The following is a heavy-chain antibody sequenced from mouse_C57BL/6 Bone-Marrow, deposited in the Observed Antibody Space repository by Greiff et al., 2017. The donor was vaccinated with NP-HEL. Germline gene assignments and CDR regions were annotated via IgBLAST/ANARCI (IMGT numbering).Heavy chain of an antibody. CDR1: GFSLTSYA. D-gene: IGHD1-1*01. CDR2: IWTGGGT. J-gene: IGHJ3*01. CDR3: ARNFHCPYYGRFAY. V-gene: IGHV2-9-1*01. Sequence: QVQLKESGPGLVAPSQSLSITCTVSGFSLTSYAISWVRQPPGTGLEWLGVIWTGGGTNYNSAIKSRLSISKDKAKSQVFLKMNSLQTDDTARYYCARNFHCPYYGRFAYWGQGTLVTVSA.